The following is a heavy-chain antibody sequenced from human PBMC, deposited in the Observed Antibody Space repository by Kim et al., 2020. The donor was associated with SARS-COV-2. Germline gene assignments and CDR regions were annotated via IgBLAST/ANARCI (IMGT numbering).Heavy chain of an antibody. CDR3: AREISYDYVWGSYRHFDY. CDR2: ISYDGSNK. V-gene: IGHV3-33*05. D-gene: IGHD3-16*02. Sequence: GGSLRLSCAASGFTFSSYGMHWVRQAPGKGLEWVAVISYDGSNKNYADSVKGRITISRDNSKNTLYLQMNSLRAEDTAVYYCAREISYDYVWGSYRHFDYWGQGTLVTVSS. CDR1: GFTFSSYG. J-gene: IGHJ4*02.